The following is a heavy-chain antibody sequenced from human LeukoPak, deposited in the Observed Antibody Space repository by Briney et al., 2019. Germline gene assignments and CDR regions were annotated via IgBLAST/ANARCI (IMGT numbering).Heavy chain of an antibody. Sequence: PGGSLRISCKGSGYSFPNYWIGWARQMPGKGLEWMGFIYPGDSDTRYSPSFQGQVTISVDKSISTAYLQWSSLKASDTAMYYCARRRLGGSATVGTFYFDPWGPGTLVIVSS. CDR1: GYSFPNYW. D-gene: IGHD7-27*01. CDR2: IYPGDSDT. J-gene: IGHJ5*02. CDR3: ARRRLGGSATVGTFYFDP. V-gene: IGHV5-51*01.